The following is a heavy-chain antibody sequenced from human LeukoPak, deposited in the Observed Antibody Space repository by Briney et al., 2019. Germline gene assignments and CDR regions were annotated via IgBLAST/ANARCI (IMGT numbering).Heavy chain of an antibody. CDR3: AKDRGYTGYDSGGIDF. J-gene: IGHJ4*02. V-gene: IGHV3-30*18. D-gene: IGHD5-12*01. CDR1: GFTFSSYG. Sequence: GGSLRLSCAASGFTFSSYGMHWVRQAPGKGLEWVAVISYDGSNKYYADSVKGRFTISRDNSKNTLYLQMASLRAEDTAVYYCAKDRGYTGYDSGGIDFWGQGILVTVSS. CDR2: ISYDGSNK.